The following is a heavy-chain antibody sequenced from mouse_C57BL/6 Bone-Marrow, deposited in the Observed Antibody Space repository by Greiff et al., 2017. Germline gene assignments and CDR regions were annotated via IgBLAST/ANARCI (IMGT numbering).Heavy chain of an antibody. V-gene: IGHV1-69*01. CDR3: ARDYYGSSYDAMDY. CDR1: GYTFTSYW. Sequence: VQRVESGAELVMPGASVKLSCKASGYTFTSYWMHWVKQRPGQGLEWIGEIDPSDSYTNYNQKFKGKSTLTVDKSSSTAYIQLSSLTSEDSAVYYCARDYYGSSYDAMDYWGQGTSVTVSS. J-gene: IGHJ4*01. D-gene: IGHD1-1*01. CDR2: IDPSDSYT.